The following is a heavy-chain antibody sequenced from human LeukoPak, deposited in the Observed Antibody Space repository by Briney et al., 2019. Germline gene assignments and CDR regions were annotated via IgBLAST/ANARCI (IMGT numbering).Heavy chain of an antibody. Sequence: GGSLRLSCAASGFTFSSYAMHRVRQAPGKGLEWVAVISYDGSNKYYADSVKGRFTISRDNSKNTLYLQMNSLRAEDTAVYYCARSLSRADAFDIWGQGTMVTVSS. V-gene: IGHV3-30-3*01. CDR1: GFTFSSYA. CDR3: ARSLSRADAFDI. CDR2: ISYDGSNK. J-gene: IGHJ3*02.